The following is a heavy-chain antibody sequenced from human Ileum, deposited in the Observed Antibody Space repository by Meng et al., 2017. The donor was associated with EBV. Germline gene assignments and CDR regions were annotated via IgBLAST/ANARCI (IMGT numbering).Heavy chain of an antibody. D-gene: IGHD3-16*01. V-gene: IGHV4-61*01. CDR2: TYGSDI. CDR3: AYYRVGRGGVGS. J-gene: IGHJ4*02. CDR1: GGSARMDSYH. Sequence: QVRAAGAGPGLVNPSGILSLPCSVSGGSARMDSYHWSWIRQSPGRGLEWIGHTYGSDINYSPSFQSRVTISIDTAKNQLFLKLTSVPAADTAMYYCAYYRVGRGGVGSWGQGTLVTVSS.